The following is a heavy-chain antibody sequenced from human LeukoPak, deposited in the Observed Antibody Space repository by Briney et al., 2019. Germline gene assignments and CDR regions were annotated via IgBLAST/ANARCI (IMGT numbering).Heavy chain of an antibody. J-gene: IGHJ4*02. D-gene: IGHD3-9*01. V-gene: IGHV3-30*04. CDR3: ARTLAGSDILTGYPGY. CDR2: ISYDGSNK. CDR1: GFTFSSYA. Sequence: GGSLRLSCAASGFTFSSYAMHWVRQAPGKGLEWVAAISYDGSNKYYADSVKGRFTISRDNSKNTLYLQMNSLRAEDTAVYYCARTLAGSDILTGYPGYWGQGTLVTVSS.